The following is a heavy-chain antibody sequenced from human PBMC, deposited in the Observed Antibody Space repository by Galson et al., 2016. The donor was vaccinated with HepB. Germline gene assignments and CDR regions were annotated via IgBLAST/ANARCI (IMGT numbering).Heavy chain of an antibody. Sequence: TLSLTCTVSGDSVSNGAYYWGWVRQHPEKGLEWIGYIYYSGSTYYNPSLRSRVIISVDTSNNQLSLKLTSVTAADTAVYFCGRGSSSRIASWGQGVRVTVSS. CDR3: GRGSSSRIAS. V-gene: IGHV4-31*03. J-gene: IGHJ4*02. CDR1: GDSVSNGAYY. CDR2: IYYSGST. D-gene: IGHD6-19*01.